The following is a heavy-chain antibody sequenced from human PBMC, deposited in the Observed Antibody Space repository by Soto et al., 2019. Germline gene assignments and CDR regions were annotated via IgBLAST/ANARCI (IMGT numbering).Heavy chain of an antibody. D-gene: IGHD6-19*01. CDR1: GGSISGHY. CDR3: ASGGWYLDY. V-gene: IGHV4-59*08. J-gene: IGHJ4*02. CDR2: FSYSGTS. Sequence: SETLSLTCTVSGGSISGHYWSWIRQPPGKGLEWIGYFSYSGTSNYNPSLKSRVTMTADTSENQFSLKLSSVTAADTAVYYCASGGWYLDYWGQGTLVTVSS.